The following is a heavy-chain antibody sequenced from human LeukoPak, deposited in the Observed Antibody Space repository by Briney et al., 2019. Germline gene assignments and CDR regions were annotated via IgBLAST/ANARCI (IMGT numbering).Heavy chain of an antibody. D-gene: IGHD3-22*01. CDR2: IIPIFGTA. CDR1: GGTFSSYA. CDR3: ARLTEDYDSSPYFDY. J-gene: IGHJ4*02. V-gene: IGHV1-69*13. Sequence: SVKVSCKASGGTFSSYAISWVRQAPGQGLEWMGGIIPIFGTANYAQKFQGRVTITADESTSTAYMELRSLRSDDTAVYYCARLTEDYDSSPYFDYWGQGTLVTVPS.